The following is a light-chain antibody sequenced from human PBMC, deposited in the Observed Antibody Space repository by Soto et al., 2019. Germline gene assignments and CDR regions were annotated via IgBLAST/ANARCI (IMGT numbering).Light chain of an antibody. Sequence: EIVMTQSPATLSVSPGERATLSCRASQSVSSNLAWYQQKPGQAPRLLIYGASTRATGIPARFSGSGSGTAFTLTIRSLQSEDFEVYYCQLCNNWPPRYTFGQGTKLEIK. J-gene: IGKJ2*01. CDR3: QLCNNWPPRYT. V-gene: IGKV3-15*01. CDR1: QSVSSN. CDR2: GAS.